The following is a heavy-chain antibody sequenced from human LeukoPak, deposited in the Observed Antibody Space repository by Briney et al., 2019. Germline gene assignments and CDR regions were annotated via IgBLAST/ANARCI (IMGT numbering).Heavy chain of an antibody. CDR2: MYTGGGR. J-gene: IGHJ4*02. CDR3: TRGQSYCGADCYSD. D-gene: IGHD2-21*02. Sequence: GGSLRLSCAASGFTFSDYYMSWIRQAPGKGLEWVSVMYTGGGRYYGDSVKGRFTISRDNSKNTVFLQMSSLRVEDTALYYCTRGQSYCGADCYSDWGQGTLVTVSS. V-gene: IGHV3-66*01. CDR1: GFTFSDYY.